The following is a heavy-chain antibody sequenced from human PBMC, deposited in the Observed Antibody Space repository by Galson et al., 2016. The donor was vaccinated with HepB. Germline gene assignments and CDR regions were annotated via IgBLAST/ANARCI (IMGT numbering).Heavy chain of an antibody. CDR2: IYPGDSDT. Sequence: QSGAEVKKPGESLKISCKGSGYRFTDYWIGWVRQMPGKGLGWMGIIYPGDSDTKYSPSFQGQVSISADKSISTAFLQWNSLKASDTAMYYCARLGGYHIFERGYWGQGTLVTVSS. CDR1: GYRFTDYW. J-gene: IGHJ4*02. D-gene: IGHD3-22*01. V-gene: IGHV5-51*01. CDR3: ARLGGYHIFERGY.